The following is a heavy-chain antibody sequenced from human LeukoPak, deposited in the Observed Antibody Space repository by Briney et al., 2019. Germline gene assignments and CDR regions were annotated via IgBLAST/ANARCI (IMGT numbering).Heavy chain of an antibody. J-gene: IGHJ4*02. CDR3: AKGDYSSPFDY. CDR1: GFTFSNYA. Sequence: GGSLRLSCAASGFTFSNYAMSWVRQAPGKGLEWVSVISGSGGSTYYADSVKGRFTISRDNSKNTLYLQTNSLRAEDTAVYYCAKGDYSSPFDYWGQGTLVTVSS. D-gene: IGHD5-12*01. V-gene: IGHV3-23*01. CDR2: ISGSGGST.